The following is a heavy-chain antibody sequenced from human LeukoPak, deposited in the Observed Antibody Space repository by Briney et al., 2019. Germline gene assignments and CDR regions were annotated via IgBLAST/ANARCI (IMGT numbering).Heavy chain of an antibody. CDR2: IIPIFGTA. Sequence: GASVKVSCKASGGTFSSYAISWVRQAPGQGLEWMGGIIPIFGTANYAQKFQGRVTITTDESTSTAYMELSSLRSEDTAVYYCARDPGAYGDYIRPSGLDSWGQGTLVTVSS. D-gene: IGHD4-17*01. CDR1: GGTFSSYA. J-gene: IGHJ4*02. CDR3: ARDPGAYGDYIRPSGLDS. V-gene: IGHV1-69*05.